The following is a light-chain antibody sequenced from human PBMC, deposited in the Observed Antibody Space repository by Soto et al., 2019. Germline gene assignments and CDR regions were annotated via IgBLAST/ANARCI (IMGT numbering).Light chain of an antibody. CDR2: GAS. V-gene: IGKV3-20*01. Sequence: EIVLTQSPGTLSLSPGERATLSCRASHSVISSYLAWYQQKPGQAPRLLIYGASSRATGIPDRFSGSGSGTDFTLTISTLEPEDFAVYYCQQYGSSPRTFGQGTKVEIK. J-gene: IGKJ1*01. CDR1: HSVISSY. CDR3: QQYGSSPRT.